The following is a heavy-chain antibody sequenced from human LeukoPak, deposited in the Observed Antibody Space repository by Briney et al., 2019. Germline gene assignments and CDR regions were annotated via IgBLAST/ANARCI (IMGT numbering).Heavy chain of an antibody. V-gene: IGHV1-8*01. D-gene: IGHD3-10*01. CDR3: ARGATKVLLWFGMKDSDYFDY. J-gene: IGHJ4*02. CDR2: VNPNSGNT. Sequence: ASVKVSCKASGYTFTSYDINWVRQATGQGLEWMGWVNPNSGNTGYAQKFQGRVTMTRNTSISTAYMELSSLRSEDTAVYYCARGATKVLLWFGMKDSDYFDYWGQGTLVTVSS. CDR1: GYTFTSYD.